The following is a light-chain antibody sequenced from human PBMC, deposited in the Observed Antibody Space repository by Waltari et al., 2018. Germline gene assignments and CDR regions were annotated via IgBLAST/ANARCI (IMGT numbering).Light chain of an antibody. CDR2: AAS. Sequence: DIQMTQSPSSLSASAGDRVTITCRASQSIGTYLNWYQHKPGRAPELLIYAASTLQGGVPSRFSGSGSETHFTLAISSLQREDFATYYCQQSYTTPRTFGQGTKVEIK. CDR1: QSIGTY. V-gene: IGKV1-39*01. J-gene: IGKJ1*01. CDR3: QQSYTTPRT.